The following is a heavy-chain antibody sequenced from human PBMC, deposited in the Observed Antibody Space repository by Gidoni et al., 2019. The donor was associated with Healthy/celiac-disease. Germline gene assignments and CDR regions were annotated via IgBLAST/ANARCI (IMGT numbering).Heavy chain of an antibody. CDR2: ISYDGSNK. Sequence: QVQLVESGGGVVQPGRSLRLSCAASGFTFSSYGMHWVRQAPGKGLAWVAVISYDGSNKYYADSVKGRFTISRDNSKNTLYLQMNSLRAEDTAVYYCAKAVAGGGDGMDVWGKGTTVTVSS. J-gene: IGHJ6*04. D-gene: IGHD6-19*01. V-gene: IGHV3-30*18. CDR1: GFTFSSYG. CDR3: AKAVAGGGDGMDV.